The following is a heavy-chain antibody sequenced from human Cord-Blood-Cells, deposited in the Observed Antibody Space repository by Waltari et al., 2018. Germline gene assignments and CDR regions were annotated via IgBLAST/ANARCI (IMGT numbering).Heavy chain of an antibody. CDR3: ARGAGVGAFDI. V-gene: IGHV1-2*02. CDR1: GYTFTGYY. CDR2: INPNSGGT. J-gene: IGHJ3*02. D-gene: IGHD6-13*01. Sequence: QVQLVQSGAEGKKPGASAKVSCQASGYTFTGYYMPWVRQAPGQGLEWMGWINPNSGGTNYEQKLQGRVTMTRDTSISTAYMELSRLRSDDTAVYYCARGAGVGAFDIWGQGTMVTVSS.